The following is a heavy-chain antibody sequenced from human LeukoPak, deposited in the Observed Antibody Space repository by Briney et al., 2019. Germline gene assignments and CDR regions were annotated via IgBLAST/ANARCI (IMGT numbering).Heavy chain of an antibody. J-gene: IGHJ4*02. D-gene: IGHD5-24*01. Sequence: KPGESLKISCKGLGYDFSTYWNAWVRQRPGKGLEWMGITHPGGSETRYDPSFQGQVTISADRSTSTAYLQWSSLRASDTAMYYCARASRDGYNQNFDHWGQGTLVTVSS. CDR2: THPGGSET. CDR1: GYDFSTYW. V-gene: IGHV5-51*01. CDR3: ARASRDGYNQNFDH.